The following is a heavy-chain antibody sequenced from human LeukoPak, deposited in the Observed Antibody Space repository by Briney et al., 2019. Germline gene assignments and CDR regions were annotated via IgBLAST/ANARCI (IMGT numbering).Heavy chain of an antibody. J-gene: IGHJ4*02. D-gene: IGHD3-10*01. Sequence: GGSLRLSCAASGFTFSSYAMSWVRQAPGKGLEWVSGISGSGGSTYYADSVKGRFTISRDNSRNTLYLQMNSLRAEDTAVYYCAKRPGGAIDEYWGQGTLVTVSS. V-gene: IGHV3-23*01. CDR3: AKRPGGAIDEY. CDR1: GFTFSSYA. CDR2: ISGSGGST.